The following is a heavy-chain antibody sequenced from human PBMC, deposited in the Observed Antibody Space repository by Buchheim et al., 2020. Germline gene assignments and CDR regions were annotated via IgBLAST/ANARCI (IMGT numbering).Heavy chain of an antibody. CDR2: INHSGST. J-gene: IGHJ6*02. CDR3: ARARIAARPRFYYYGMDV. D-gene: IGHD6-6*01. V-gene: IGHV4-34*01. CDR1: GGSFSGYY. Sequence: QVQLQQWGAGLLKPSETLSLTCAVYGGSFSGYYWSWIRQPPGKGLEWIGEINHSGSTNYNPSLKSRVTISVDTSKNQFSLKLSSVTAADTAVYYCARARIAARPRFYYYGMDVWGQGTT.